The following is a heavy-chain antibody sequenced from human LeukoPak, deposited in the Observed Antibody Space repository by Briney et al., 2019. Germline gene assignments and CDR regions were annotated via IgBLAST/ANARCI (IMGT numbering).Heavy chain of an antibody. CDR3: ARLGGYCSGGSCSPSYYFDY. CDR2: IYPGDSDT. D-gene: IGHD2-15*01. V-gene: IGHV5-51*01. Sequence: GESLKISCKGSGYTFTSYWIGWVRQMPGKGLEWMGIIYPGDSDTRYSPSFQGQVTISADKSISTAYLQWSSLKASDTAMYYCARLGGYCSGGSCSPSYYFDYWGQGTLVTVSS. CDR1: GYTFTSYW. J-gene: IGHJ4*02.